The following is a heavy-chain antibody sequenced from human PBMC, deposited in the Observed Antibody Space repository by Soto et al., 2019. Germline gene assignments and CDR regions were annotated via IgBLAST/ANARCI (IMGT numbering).Heavy chain of an antibody. V-gene: IGHV3-30-3*01. CDR1: GFTFSTYA. CDR2: ISNDESKK. Sequence: QVQLVEAGGGVVQPGRYLRLSCAASGFTFSTYAVHCVRQAPGKGLEWVSVISNDESKKYYADSVKGRFTISRDNSTNTVYLQMNSLRAEDTAVYYCARSIAVAGLDYWGPGTLVNVSS. J-gene: IGHJ4*02. D-gene: IGHD6-19*01. CDR3: ARSIAVAGLDY.